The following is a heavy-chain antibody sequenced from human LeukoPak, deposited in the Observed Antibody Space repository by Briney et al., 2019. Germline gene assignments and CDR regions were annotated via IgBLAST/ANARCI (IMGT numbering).Heavy chain of an antibody. V-gene: IGHV3-23*01. CDR2: ISGSSGST. J-gene: IGHJ4*02. Sequence: PGGSLRLSCAASGFTFSSYAMSWVRQAPGKGLEWVSAISGSSGSTYYADSVTGRFTISRDNSKNTLYLQMHSLSAEDTAVYSCAKDPYYYGSASYPIDWGQGTLVTVSS. D-gene: IGHD3-10*01. CDR1: GFTFSSYA. CDR3: AKDPYYYGSASYPID.